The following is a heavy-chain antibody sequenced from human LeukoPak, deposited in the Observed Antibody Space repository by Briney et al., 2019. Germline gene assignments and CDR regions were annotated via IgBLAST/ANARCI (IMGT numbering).Heavy chain of an antibody. CDR2: INPSGGST. V-gene: IGHV1-46*01. J-gene: IGHJ4*02. Sequence: ASVKVSCKASGYTFTSYYMHWVRQAPGQGLEWMGIINPSGGSTSYAQKFQGRVTMTRDTSTSTAYMELSSLRSEDTAVYYCARDLKGITMIEEGFDYWGQGTLVTVSS. CDR3: ARDLKGITMIEEGFDY. D-gene: IGHD3-22*01. CDR1: GYTFTSYY.